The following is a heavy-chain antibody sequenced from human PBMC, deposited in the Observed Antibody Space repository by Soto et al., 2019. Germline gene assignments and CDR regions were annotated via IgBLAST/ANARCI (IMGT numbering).Heavy chain of an antibody. CDR2: ISAYNGNT. D-gene: IGHD2-2*01. Sequence: ASVKVSCKASGYTFTSYGISWVRQAPGQGLEGMGWISAYNGNTNYAQKLQGRVTTTTDTSTSTAYMELRSLRSDDTAVYYCARRDIVVVPAANDYYYYYMDVWGKGTTVTVSS. V-gene: IGHV1-18*01. J-gene: IGHJ6*03. CDR3: ARRDIVVVPAANDYYYYYMDV. CDR1: GYTFTSYG.